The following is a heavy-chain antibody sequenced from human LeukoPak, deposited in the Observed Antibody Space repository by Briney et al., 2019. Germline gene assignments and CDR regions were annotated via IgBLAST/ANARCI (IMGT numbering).Heavy chain of an antibody. CDR2: IYYSGST. CDR3: ARVRGPDYYDSSGYYFDY. CDR1: GVSISSYY. D-gene: IGHD3-22*01. V-gene: IGHV4-59*08. Sequence: KPSETLSLTCTVSGVSISSYYWSWIRQPPGKGLEWIGYIYYSGSTNYNPSLKSRVTISVDTSKNQFSLNLSSATAADTAVYYCARVRGPDYYDSSGYYFDYWGQGTLVTVSS. J-gene: IGHJ4*02.